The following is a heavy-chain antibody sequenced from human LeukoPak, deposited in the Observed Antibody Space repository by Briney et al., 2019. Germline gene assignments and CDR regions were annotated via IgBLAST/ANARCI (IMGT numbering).Heavy chain of an antibody. Sequence: ASVKVSCKASGYTFTGYYMHWVRQAPGQGLEWMGWINPNSGGTNYAQKFQGRVTMTRDTSISTAYMELSRLRSDDTAVYYCARGQSAAAWAGAFWGQGTLVTVSS. J-gene: IGHJ4*02. V-gene: IGHV1-2*02. D-gene: IGHD6-13*01. CDR2: INPNSGGT. CDR3: ARGQSAAAWAGAF. CDR1: GYTFTGYY.